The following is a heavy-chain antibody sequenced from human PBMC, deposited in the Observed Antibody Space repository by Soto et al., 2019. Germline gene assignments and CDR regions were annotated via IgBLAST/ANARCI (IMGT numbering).Heavy chain of an antibody. CDR2: IWFDGSNE. Sequence: QVQLVESGGGVVQPRRSLRLSCAASGFTFNNHGMHWVRQAPGKGLEWVAVIWFDGSNEYYADSVKGRFTISRDHSNNTLYLQMNSLRAEDTAVYYCARDLAVAGSPYYYYGMDVWGQGTTVTVSS. CDR3: ARDLAVAGSPYYYYGMDV. J-gene: IGHJ6*02. D-gene: IGHD6-19*01. V-gene: IGHV3-33*01. CDR1: GFTFNNHG.